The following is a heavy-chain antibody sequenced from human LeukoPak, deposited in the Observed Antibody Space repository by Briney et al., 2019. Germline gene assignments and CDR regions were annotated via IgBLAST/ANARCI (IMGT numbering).Heavy chain of an antibody. V-gene: IGHV1-69*06. D-gene: IGHD5-24*01. Sequence: SVKVSCKASGGTFSTYAITWVRQAPGQGLEWTGRIIPFYGTANYAQKFQGRLTITADKPTTTAYMELNTLTSEDTAVYYCARGAETDTTHRQLDYWGQGTLVTVSS. J-gene: IGHJ4*02. CDR1: GGTFSTYA. CDR2: IIPFYGTA. CDR3: ARGAETDTTHRQLDY.